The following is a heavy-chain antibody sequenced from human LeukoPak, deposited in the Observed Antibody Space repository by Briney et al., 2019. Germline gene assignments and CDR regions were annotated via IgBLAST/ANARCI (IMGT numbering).Heavy chain of an antibody. CDR1: GFTFSSAV. CDR3: ARDLSPDGYSYGYCFDS. D-gene: IGHD5-18*01. Sequence: GGSLTLSCAVSGFTFSSAVMHWVRQAPGKGPEWVAVIRHEGNYKYYADSVKGRFTISRDNSKNTLYLQMNSLRAEDTAVYYCARDLSPDGYSYGYCFDSWGQGTLVTVSS. J-gene: IGHJ4*02. V-gene: IGHV3-33*01. CDR2: IRHEGNYK.